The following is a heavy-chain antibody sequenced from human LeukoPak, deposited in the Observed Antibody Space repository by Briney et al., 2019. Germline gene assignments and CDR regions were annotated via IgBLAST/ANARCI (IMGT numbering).Heavy chain of an antibody. CDR1: GYTFTGYY. J-gene: IGHJ4*02. D-gene: IGHD2-21*02. Sequence: ASVKVSCKASGYTFTGYYMHWVRQAPGQGLEWMGWINPNSGGTNYAQKFQGRVTMTRDTSISTAYMELSRLRSDDTAVYYCARAPFNCGGDCYPGYWGQGTLVTVSS. CDR3: ARAPFNCGGDCYPGY. CDR2: INPNSGGT. V-gene: IGHV1-2*02.